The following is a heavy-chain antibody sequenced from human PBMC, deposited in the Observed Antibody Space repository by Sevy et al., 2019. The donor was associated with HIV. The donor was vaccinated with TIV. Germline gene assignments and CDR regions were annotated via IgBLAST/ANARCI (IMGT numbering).Heavy chain of an antibody. V-gene: IGHV6-1*01. Sequence: SQTLSLTCAISGDSVSSNSAAWNWIRQSPSRGLEWLGRTYYMSKWCNDYAVSVKSRISINPDTSKNQFSLQLNSVTPEDTAVYFCATGIPEWELGGHWFDPWGQGTLVTVSS. CDR1: GDSVSSNSAA. CDR3: ATGIPEWELGGHWFDP. J-gene: IGHJ5*02. CDR2: TYYMSKWCN. D-gene: IGHD1-26*01.